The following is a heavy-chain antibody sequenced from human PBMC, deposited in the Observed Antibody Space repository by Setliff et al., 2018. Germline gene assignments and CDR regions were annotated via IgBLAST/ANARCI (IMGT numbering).Heavy chain of an antibody. CDR1: GGSISSGNYY. CDR3: ARGSEFYYGSGTIDS. CDR2: IYYSGST. Sequence: SETLSLTCRVSGGSISSGNYYWGLIRQPPGKGLEWVATIYYSGSTYSNPSLKSRLIISVDAPDNQFSVKLSSVTAADTAVYYCARGSEFYYGSGTIDSWGPGTLVTVSS. D-gene: IGHD3-10*01. V-gene: IGHV4-39*01. J-gene: IGHJ4*02.